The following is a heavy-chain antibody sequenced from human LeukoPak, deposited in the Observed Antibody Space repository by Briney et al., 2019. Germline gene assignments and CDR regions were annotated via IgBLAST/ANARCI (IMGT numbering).Heavy chain of an antibody. CDR1: GYTFTGYY. Sequence: ASVKVSCKASGYTFTGYYMDWVRQAPGQGLEWMGWINPSSGGTNYAQKFQGRVTMTRDTSISTAYMELSRLRSDDTAVYYCARVVPYYDILTGYYSYYFDYWGQGTLDTVSS. J-gene: IGHJ4*02. D-gene: IGHD3-9*01. CDR2: INPSSGGT. V-gene: IGHV1-2*02. CDR3: ARVVPYYDILTGYYSYYFDY.